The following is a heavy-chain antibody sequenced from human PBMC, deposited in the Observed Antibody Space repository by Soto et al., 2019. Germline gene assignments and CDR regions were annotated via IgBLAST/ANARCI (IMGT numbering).Heavy chain of an antibody. Sequence: SETLSLTYTVSGGSISSGGYYWSWIRQHPGKGLEWIGYIYYSGSTYYNPSLKSRVTISVDTSKNQFSLKLSSVTAADTAVYYCARGQTNYFDYWGQGTLVTVSS. CDR2: IYYSGST. CDR1: GGSISSGGYY. J-gene: IGHJ4*02. CDR3: ARGQTNYFDY. V-gene: IGHV4-31*03.